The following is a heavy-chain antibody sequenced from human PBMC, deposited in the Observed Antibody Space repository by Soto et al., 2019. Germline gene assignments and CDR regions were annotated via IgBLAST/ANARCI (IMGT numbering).Heavy chain of an antibody. V-gene: IGHV4-30-4*01. D-gene: IGHD3-22*01. J-gene: IGHJ4*02. Sequence: SETLSLTCSVSGDSMNNGDYFWTWIRQTPGKGLQWIGYISYSGSTFYNPSLKTRLAMSVDTSKNQFSVRLRSVTAADTAVYFCARDRAHFYESSGRLDLWGQGMLVTVSS. CDR3: ARDRAHFYESSGRLDL. CDR1: GDSMNNGDYF. CDR2: ISYSGST.